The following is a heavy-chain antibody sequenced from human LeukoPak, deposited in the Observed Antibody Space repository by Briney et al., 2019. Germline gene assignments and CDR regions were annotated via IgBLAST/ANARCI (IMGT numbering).Heavy chain of an antibody. Sequence: SETLSLTCTVSGGSMSSDYWSWIRQPPGKGLEWIGYIYYSGSTKYNPFLNSRVTISVDTSKNQFSLKLRSATAADTAVYYCARVLYFDFWTGYYFDYWGQGTLVTVSS. CDR2: IYYSGST. CDR3: ARVLYFDFWTGYYFDY. J-gene: IGHJ4*02. D-gene: IGHD3-3*01. CDR1: GGSMSSDY. V-gene: IGHV4-59*01.